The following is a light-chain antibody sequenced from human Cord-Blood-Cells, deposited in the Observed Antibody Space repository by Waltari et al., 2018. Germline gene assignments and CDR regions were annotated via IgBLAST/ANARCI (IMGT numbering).Light chain of an antibody. CDR3: QQSDSTPLT. V-gene: IGKV1-39*01. J-gene: IGKJ4*01. Sequence: DIQMTQSPSSLSASVGDSVTITCRASQSISSYLNWYQQKPGKAPKLLFYAASSLQSGVPSRFSGSGSATDFTLTISSLQPEDFATYYCQQSDSTPLTFGGGTKVEIK. CDR2: AAS. CDR1: QSISSY.